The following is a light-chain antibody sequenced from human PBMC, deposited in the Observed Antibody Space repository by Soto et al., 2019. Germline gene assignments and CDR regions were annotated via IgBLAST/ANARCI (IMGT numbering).Light chain of an antibody. Sequence: QSVLTQPPSASRTPGQRVTIPCSGSSSDIGSNSVNWYQQLPGAAPRLLIYANDHRPSGVPDRFSASKSGTSASLAISGVRSEDEAFYYCATWSVSLKGWVFGGGTKVTVL. CDR1: SSDIGSNS. CDR2: AND. V-gene: IGLV1-44*01. CDR3: ATWSVSLKGWV. J-gene: IGLJ3*02.